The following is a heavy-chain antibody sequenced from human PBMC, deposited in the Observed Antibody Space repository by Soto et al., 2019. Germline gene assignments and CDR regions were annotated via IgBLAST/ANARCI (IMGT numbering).Heavy chain of an antibody. V-gene: IGHV2-5*01. Sequence: QITLKESGPTLVKPTQTLTLTCTFSGFSLSTSGVGVGWIRQSPGKALEWLALIYWNDDKRYSPSLKTRVTITKDTSKNQVVLTMTNMDPVDTATYYCARSIAATTYYYYYGMDVWGQGTTVTVSS. CDR1: GFSLSTSGVG. D-gene: IGHD6-25*01. J-gene: IGHJ6*02. CDR3: ARSIAATTYYYYYGMDV. CDR2: IYWNDDK.